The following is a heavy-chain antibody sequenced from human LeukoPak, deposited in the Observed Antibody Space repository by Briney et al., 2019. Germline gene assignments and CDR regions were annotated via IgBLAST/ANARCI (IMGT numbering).Heavy chain of an antibody. CDR1: GESFSGYS. V-gene: IGHV4-59*01. D-gene: IGHD3-22*01. CDR3: ARDNGYYDSSGYYWGYNWFDP. Sequence: PSETLSLTCAVYGESFSGYSWSWIRQPPGKGLEWIGYIYYSGSTNYNPSLKSRVTISVDTSKNQFSLKLSSVTAADTAVYYCARDNGYYDSSGYYWGYNWFDPWGQGTLVTVSS. J-gene: IGHJ5*02. CDR2: IYYSGST.